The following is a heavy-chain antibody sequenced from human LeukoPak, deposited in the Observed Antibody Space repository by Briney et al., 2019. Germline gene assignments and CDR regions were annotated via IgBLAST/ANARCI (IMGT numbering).Heavy chain of an antibody. J-gene: IGHJ4*02. CDR1: GFTFSTCS. Sequence: GGSLRLSCAASGFTFSTCSMNWVRQAPGKGLEWVSSISGSTSTTYYADSVKGPFTISRDNAKNSLYLQKTSLRDEDTAVYYCARRFDSWGQGTLVTVSS. CDR3: ARRFDS. V-gene: IGHV3-48*02. CDR2: ISGSTSTT.